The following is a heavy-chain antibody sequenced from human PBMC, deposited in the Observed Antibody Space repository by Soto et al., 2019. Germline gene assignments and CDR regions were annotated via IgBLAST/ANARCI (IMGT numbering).Heavy chain of an antibody. CDR2: INSDGSST. J-gene: IGHJ6*02. V-gene: IGHV3-74*01. Sequence: PGGSLRLSCAASGFTFSIYWMHWVRQAPGKGLVWVSRINSDGSSTSYADSVKGRFTISRDNAKNTLYLQMNSLRAEDAAVYYCARGRYFDWLTDLCYYYGMDVWGQGTTVTVSS. CDR3: ARGRYFDWLTDLCYYYGMDV. D-gene: IGHD3-9*01. CDR1: GFTFSIYW.